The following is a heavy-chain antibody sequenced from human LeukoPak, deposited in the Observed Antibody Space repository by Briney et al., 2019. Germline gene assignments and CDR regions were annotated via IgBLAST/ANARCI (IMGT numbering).Heavy chain of an antibody. D-gene: IGHD3-22*01. CDR3: VRGNYDSRGYSNAFDI. V-gene: IGHV4-59*01. Sequence: TASGSLSLTCTVSGSSISSSYWSWIRQPPGKRLEWIGFIYYSGSTNPNPSLKSRVTISADTSKNQFSLKLSSVPAADTVVYYCVRGNYDSRGYSNAFDIWGQGAMVTVSS. J-gene: IGHJ3*02. CDR2: IYYSGST. CDR1: GSSISSSY.